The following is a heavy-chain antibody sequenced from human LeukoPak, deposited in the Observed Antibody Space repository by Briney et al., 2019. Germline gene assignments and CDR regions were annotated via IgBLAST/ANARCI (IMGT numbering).Heavy chain of an antibody. CDR3: ARDAYFYNSSAFYHYYYGMDV. Sequence: TGGSLRLSCAASGFTFSSYAMSWVRQAPGKGLEWVSRIEYDESKTKYADSVKGRFTISRDNAKNTLYLQMNSLRAEDTAVYYCARDAYFYNSSAFYHYYYGMDVWGQGTTVTVSS. V-gene: IGHV3-74*01. D-gene: IGHD3-22*01. CDR2: IEYDESKT. CDR1: GFTFSSYA. J-gene: IGHJ6*02.